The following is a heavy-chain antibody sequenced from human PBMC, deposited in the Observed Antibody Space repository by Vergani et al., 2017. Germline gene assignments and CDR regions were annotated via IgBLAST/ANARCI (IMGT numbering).Heavy chain of an antibody. D-gene: IGHD4-11*01. CDR2: TSGSGGST. J-gene: IGHJ6*02. Sequence: EVQLLESGGGLVQPGGSLRLSCAASGFTFSSYAMSWVRQAPGKGLEWVSATSGSGGSTYYADSVKGRFTISRDNSKNTLYLQMNSLRAEDTAVYYCAKDLGSNYDYYYYGMDVWGQGTTVTVSS. CDR3: AKDLGSNYDYYYYGMDV. V-gene: IGHV3-23*01. CDR1: GFTFSSYA.